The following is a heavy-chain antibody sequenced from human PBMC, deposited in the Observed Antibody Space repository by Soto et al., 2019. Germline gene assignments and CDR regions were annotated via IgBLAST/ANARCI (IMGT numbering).Heavy chain of an antibody. CDR1: GYTLTTYY. D-gene: IGHD6-19*01. CDR2: INPSGGST. V-gene: IGHV1-46*01. J-gene: IGHJ4*02. CDR3: ARDRGIAVAAGAIDY. Sequence: QVQLVESGAEVREPGASVKVSCRASGYTLTTYYIHWVRQAPGQGLEWVGIINPSGGSTSYAQRFQGRVTMTRDTSTSTVYMELSSLTSEDTAVYYCARDRGIAVAAGAIDYWGQGTLVTVSS.